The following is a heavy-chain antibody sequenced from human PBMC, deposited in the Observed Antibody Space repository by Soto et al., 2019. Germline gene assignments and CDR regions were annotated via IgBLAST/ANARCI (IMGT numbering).Heavy chain of an antibody. Sequence: LRLSCAASGFTFSSYSMHWVRLVPGKGLEWVSRISWNSANIGYADSVKGRFTISRDNAKNSLYLQMNSLRGEDTALYYCAKDREYSSSAGLDYWGQGTLVTVSS. J-gene: IGHJ4*02. V-gene: IGHV3-9*01. CDR2: ISWNSANI. CDR3: AKDREYSSSAGLDY. CDR1: GFTFSSYS. D-gene: IGHD6-6*01.